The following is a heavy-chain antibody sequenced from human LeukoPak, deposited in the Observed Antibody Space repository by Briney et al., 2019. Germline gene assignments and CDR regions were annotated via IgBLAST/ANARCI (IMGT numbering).Heavy chain of an antibody. J-gene: IGHJ4*02. D-gene: IGHD2-15*01. Sequence: ASVKVSCKASGGTFSSYAISWVRQAPGQGLEWMGGIIPIFGTANYAQKFQGRVTITTDESTSTAYMELSSLKSEDTAVYYCARGAYCSGGSCYGHFDYWGQGTLVTVSS. V-gene: IGHV1-69*05. CDR3: ARGAYCSGGSCYGHFDY. CDR2: IIPIFGTA. CDR1: GGTFSSYA.